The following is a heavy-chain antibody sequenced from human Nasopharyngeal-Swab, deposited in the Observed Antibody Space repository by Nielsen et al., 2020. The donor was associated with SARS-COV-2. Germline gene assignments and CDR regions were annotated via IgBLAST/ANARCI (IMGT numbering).Heavy chain of an antibody. Sequence: GESLKISCAASGFTFSDYYMSWIRQAPGKGLEWVSYISSSGSTIYYADSVKGRFTISRDNAKNSLYPQMNSLRAEDTAVYYCARYGGIQILTRYFDYWGPGTLVTVSS. J-gene: IGHJ4*02. CDR1: GFTFSDYY. V-gene: IGHV3-11*04. D-gene: IGHD3-9*01. CDR2: ISSSGSTI. CDR3: ARYGGIQILTRYFDY.